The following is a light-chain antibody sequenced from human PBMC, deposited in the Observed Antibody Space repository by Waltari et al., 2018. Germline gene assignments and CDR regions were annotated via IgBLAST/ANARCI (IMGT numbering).Light chain of an antibody. CDR1: QTVLFNSNDKNY. J-gene: IGKJ1*01. CDR2: WAS. V-gene: IGKV4-1*01. Sequence: DIVMTQSPDSLGVSLGERATINCKSTQTVLFNSNDKNYLAWYQQKPGQPPKLLIYWASTRESGVPDRFSGSGSGTDFTLTISALQAEDVAVYYCQQYVVIPWTFGQGTKVEVK. CDR3: QQYVVIPWT.